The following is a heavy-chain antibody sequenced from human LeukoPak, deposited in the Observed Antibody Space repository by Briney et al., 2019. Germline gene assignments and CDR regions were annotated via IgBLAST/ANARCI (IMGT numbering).Heavy chain of an antibody. CDR3: ARVLPITPYFDY. V-gene: IGHV4-59*08. CDR1: GGSISSYY. CDR2: IYHSERT. Sequence: PSETLSLTCTVSGGSISSYYWSWIRQPPGKGLEWIGSIYHSERTHYNPSLKSRVTISVDTSKNQFSLKLSSVTAADTAVYYCARVLPITPYFDYWGQGTLVTVSS. D-gene: IGHD1-20*01. J-gene: IGHJ4*02.